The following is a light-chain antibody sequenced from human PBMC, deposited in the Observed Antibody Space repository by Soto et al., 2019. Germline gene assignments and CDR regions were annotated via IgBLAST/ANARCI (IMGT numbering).Light chain of an antibody. V-gene: IGKV1-5*01. CDR1: PSISSW. J-gene: IGKJ3*01. Sequence: DIQMTQSPSTLSASVGDRVTINCRASPSISSWLAWYQQKPGKATKILIYDASTLESGVPSTCSGSGSGTEFTLTISSLQPDDFATYYCEQYNSYSPVTFGPGTKVYSK. CDR2: DAS. CDR3: EQYNSYSPVT.